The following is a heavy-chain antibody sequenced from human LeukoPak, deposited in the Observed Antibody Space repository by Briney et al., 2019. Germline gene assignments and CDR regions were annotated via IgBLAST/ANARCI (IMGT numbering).Heavy chain of an antibody. Sequence: GGSLRLSCAASGFTFSSYAMHWVRQAPGKGLEWVAVISYDGSNKYYADSVKGRFTISRDNSKNTLYLQMNSLRAEDTAVYYCARQSFNYYDLKAWFDPWGQGTLVTVSS. J-gene: IGHJ5*02. V-gene: IGHV3-30*04. CDR2: ISYDGSNK. CDR1: GFTFSSYA. CDR3: ARQSFNYYDLKAWFDP. D-gene: IGHD3-22*01.